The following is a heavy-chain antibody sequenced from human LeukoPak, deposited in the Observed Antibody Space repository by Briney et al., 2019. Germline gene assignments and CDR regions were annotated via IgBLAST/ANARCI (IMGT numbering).Heavy chain of an antibody. V-gene: IGHV1-18*01. CDR1: GYTFTSYG. J-gene: IGHJ4*02. Sequence: ASVKVSCKASGYTFTSYGISWVRQAPGQGLEWMGWISAYNGNTNYAQKLQGRVTMTRDTSISTAYMELSRLRSDDTAVYYCARVRYDSSGYSYWGQGTLVTVSS. D-gene: IGHD3-22*01. CDR3: ARVRYDSSGYSY. CDR2: ISAYNGNT.